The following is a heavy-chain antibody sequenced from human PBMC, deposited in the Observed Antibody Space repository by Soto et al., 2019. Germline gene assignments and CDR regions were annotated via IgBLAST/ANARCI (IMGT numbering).Heavy chain of an antibody. J-gene: IGHJ5*02. CDR1: GFTLRTYA. V-gene: IGHV3-23*01. CDR3: AKHPAAAAGQGVNWFDP. CDR2: ISGSGGST. D-gene: IGHD6-13*01. Sequence: EVQLLESGGGLVQPGGSLRLSCAASGFTLRTYAMSWVRQAPGKGLEWVSAISGSGGSTYYADSVKGRFTISRDNSKNTPYLQINSLRAEDTAIYYCAKHPAAAAGQGVNWFDPWGQGTLVTVSS.